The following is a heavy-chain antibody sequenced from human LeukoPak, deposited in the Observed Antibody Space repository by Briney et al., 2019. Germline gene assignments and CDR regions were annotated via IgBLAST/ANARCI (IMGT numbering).Heavy chain of an antibody. CDR2: ISNTGSTT. Sequence: GGSLRLSCAASGFTFSDNYMTWIRQAPGKGLEWVSYISNTGSTTYYADPVKGRFTISRDNAKNSLYLQMNSLRAEDAAVYYCGRARKGYYFDYWGQETLVTVS. J-gene: IGHJ4*02. V-gene: IGHV3-11*04. CDR3: GRARKGYYFDY. CDR1: GFTFSDNY.